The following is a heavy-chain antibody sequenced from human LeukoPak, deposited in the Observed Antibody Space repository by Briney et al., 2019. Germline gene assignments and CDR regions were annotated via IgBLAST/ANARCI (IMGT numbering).Heavy chain of an antibody. CDR2: IYYSGCT. J-gene: IGHJ6*03. D-gene: IGHD2-2*01. CDR3: ARVPCSSTSCYHYYYYMDV. Sequence: SETLSPTCTVSGGSISSYYWSWMRQPPGKGLEGIGYIYYSGCTYYNPSLESRVTISVDTSKNQFFLKLSSVTAADTAVYYCARVPCSSTSCYHYYYYMDVWGKGTTVTVSS. V-gene: IGHV4-59*01. CDR1: GGSISSYY.